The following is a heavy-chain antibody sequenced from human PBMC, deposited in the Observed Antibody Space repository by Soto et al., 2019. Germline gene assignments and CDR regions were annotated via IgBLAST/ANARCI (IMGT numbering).Heavy chain of an antibody. CDR2: ISAYNGNT. CDR1: GYTFTSYG. D-gene: IGHD3-3*01. Sequence: GASVKVSCKASGYTFTSYGISWVRQAPGQGLEWMGWISAYNGNTNYAQKLQGRVTMTTDTSTSTAYMELRSLRSDDTAVYYCASQNRPDYYFWSGYFITHFDYWGQGTLVTLSS. V-gene: IGHV1-18*01. J-gene: IGHJ4*02. CDR3: ASQNRPDYYFWSGYFITHFDY.